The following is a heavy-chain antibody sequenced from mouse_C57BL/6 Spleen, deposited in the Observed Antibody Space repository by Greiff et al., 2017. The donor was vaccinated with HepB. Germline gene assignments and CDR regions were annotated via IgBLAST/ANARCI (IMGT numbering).Heavy chain of an antibody. J-gene: IGHJ2*01. V-gene: IGHV5-6*01. CDR3: ARHHPYYFDY. CDR1: GFTFSSYG. CDR2: ISSGGSYT. Sequence: DVQLVESGGDLVKPGGSLKLSCAASGFTFSSYGMSWVRQTPDKRLEWVATISSGGSYTYYPDSVKGRFTISRDNAKNTLYLQMSSLKSEDTAMYYCARHHPYYFDYWGQGTTLTVSS.